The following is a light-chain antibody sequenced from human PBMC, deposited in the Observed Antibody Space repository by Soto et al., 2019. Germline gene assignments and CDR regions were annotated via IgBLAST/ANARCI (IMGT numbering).Light chain of an antibody. Sequence: QSVLTQPPSASGTPGQRVTISCSGSSSNIGSNTVNWYQQLPGTTPKILIYCNNQRPSWVPDRFSGSQYGTSASVAISVLQSEDEEDYYCATWDDGLNGPVFGGGTKLTVL. V-gene: IGLV1-44*01. CDR3: ATWDDGLNGPV. CDR1: SSNIGSNT. CDR2: CNN. J-gene: IGLJ2*01.